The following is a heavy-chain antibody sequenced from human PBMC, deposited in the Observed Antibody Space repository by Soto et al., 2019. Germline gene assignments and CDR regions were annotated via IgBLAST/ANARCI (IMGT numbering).Heavy chain of an antibody. J-gene: IGHJ6*02. CDR3: ARLRCISTSCQGYYYYGMDV. CDR2: INTYNGNT. V-gene: IGHV1-18*01. CDR1: GYTFTSYG. D-gene: IGHD2-2*01. Sequence: ASVKVSCKASGYTFTSYGITWVRQAPGQGLEWMGWINTYNGNTNYAQKLQGRVTMTTDTSTSTAYMELRSLRSDDTAVYYCARLRCISTSCQGYYYYGMDVWGQGTTVTVSS.